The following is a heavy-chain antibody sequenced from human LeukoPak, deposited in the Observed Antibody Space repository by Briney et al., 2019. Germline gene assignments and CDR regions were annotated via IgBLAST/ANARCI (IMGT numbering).Heavy chain of an antibody. Sequence: RPSETLSLTCAVYGGSFSGYYWSWIRQPPGKGLEWIGEINHSGSTNYNPSLKSRVTISVDTSKNQFSLKLSSVTAADTAVYYCARHLRYQTTDAFDIWGQGTMVTVSS. CDR2: INHSGST. CDR3: ARHLRYQTTDAFDI. D-gene: IGHD3-9*01. J-gene: IGHJ3*02. V-gene: IGHV4-34*01. CDR1: GGSFSGYY.